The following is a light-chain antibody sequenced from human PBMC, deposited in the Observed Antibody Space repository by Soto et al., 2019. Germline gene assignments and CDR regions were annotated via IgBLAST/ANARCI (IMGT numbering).Light chain of an antibody. CDR2: EDT. Sequence: QSVLTQPASVSGSPGQPITITCTGTSSDVGSSNLVSWYQQHPGKAPKLMIYEDTKRPSGISNRFSGSKSGITASLTISGLQAEDEADYYCCSYARSNSMVFGGGTKVTVL. J-gene: IGLJ2*01. CDR1: SSDVGSSNL. V-gene: IGLV2-23*01. CDR3: CSYARSNSMV.